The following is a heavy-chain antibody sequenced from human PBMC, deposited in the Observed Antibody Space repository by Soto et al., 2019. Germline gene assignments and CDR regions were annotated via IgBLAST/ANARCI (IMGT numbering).Heavy chain of an antibody. J-gene: IGHJ6*02. V-gene: IGHV3-15*01. CDR3: ASTGNRINYDFWSGYYTSSVDYYYYGMDV. Sequence: PGGSLRLSCAASGFSFSNAWMSWVRQAPGKGLEWVGRIKSKTDGERTDYAAPVKGRFTISRDDSKSTVYLQMNSLEPEDTAVYYCASTGNRINYDFWSGYYTSSVDYYYYGMDVWGQGTTVTVSS. D-gene: IGHD3-3*01. CDR1: GFSFSNAW. CDR2: IKSKTDGERT.